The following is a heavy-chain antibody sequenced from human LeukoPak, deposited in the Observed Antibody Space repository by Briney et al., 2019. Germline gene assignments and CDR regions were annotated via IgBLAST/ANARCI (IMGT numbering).Heavy chain of an antibody. V-gene: IGHV4-34*01. D-gene: IGHD5-24*01. J-gene: IGHJ4*02. Sequence: KPSETLSLTCAVYGGSFSGYYWNWIRQPPGKGLEWIGEINHGGSTNYIPSLKSRVTISVDTSKNQFSLKLSSVTAADTAVYYCARGVETHDYWGQGTLVTVSS. CDR2: INHGGST. CDR1: GGSFSGYY. CDR3: ARGVETHDY.